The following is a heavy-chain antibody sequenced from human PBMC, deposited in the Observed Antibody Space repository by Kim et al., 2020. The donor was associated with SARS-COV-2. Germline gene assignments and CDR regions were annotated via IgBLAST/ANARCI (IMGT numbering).Heavy chain of an antibody. D-gene: IGHD3-22*01. CDR3: ARVLLYYYDSSGYFFDY. Sequence: LKSRFTISVDTSKNQFSLKLSSVTAADTAVYYCARVLLYYYDSSGYFFDYWGQGTLVTVSS. V-gene: IGHV4-59*01. J-gene: IGHJ4*02.